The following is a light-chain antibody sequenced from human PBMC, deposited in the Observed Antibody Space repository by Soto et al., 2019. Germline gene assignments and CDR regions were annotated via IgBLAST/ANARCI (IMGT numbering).Light chain of an antibody. V-gene: IGLV2-8*01. Sequence: QSALTQPPSASGSPGQSVTISCTGTSSDIGGHNYVSWYQHHPGKAPKLMIYEVSKRPSGVPDRFSGSKSGNTASLTVSGLQAEDEADYYLSSYAGSLGVFGGGTKVTVL. CDR1: SSDIGGHNY. CDR2: EVS. CDR3: SSYAGSLGV. J-gene: IGLJ3*02.